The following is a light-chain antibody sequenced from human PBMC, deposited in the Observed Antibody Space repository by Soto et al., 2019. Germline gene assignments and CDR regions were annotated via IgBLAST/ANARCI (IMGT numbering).Light chain of an antibody. J-gene: IGKJ5*01. V-gene: IGKV3-15*01. CDR2: RSS. Sequence: EIVMTQSPATLSVSPGERASLYCRASQSVADNVAWYQQKPGQAPRLLIYRSSTRATGIPARFSGSGYGREFILTISSLQAEDVAVYHCQQRSSWPPTFGQGTRLEIK. CDR1: QSVADN. CDR3: QQRSSWPPT.